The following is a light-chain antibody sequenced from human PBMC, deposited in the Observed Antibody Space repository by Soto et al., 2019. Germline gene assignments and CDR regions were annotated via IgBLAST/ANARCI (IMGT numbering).Light chain of an antibody. Sequence: QSALTQPASVSGSPGQSITISCTGTSSDVGSYNLVSWYQQHPGKAPKLMIYEVSKRPSGVSNRFSGSKSGNTASLTISGLQAEDEADYSCCSYAGSSTFYVVFGGGTKLTVL. J-gene: IGLJ2*01. CDR1: SSDVGSYNL. CDR3: CSYAGSSTFYVV. CDR2: EVS. V-gene: IGLV2-23*02.